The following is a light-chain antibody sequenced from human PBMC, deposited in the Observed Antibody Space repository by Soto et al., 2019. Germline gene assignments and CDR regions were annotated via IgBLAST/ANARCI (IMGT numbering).Light chain of an antibody. CDR1: SSDIGGYDY. V-gene: IGLV2-14*01. Sequence: QSALTQPASVSGSPGQSITLSCTGTSSDIGGYDYVSWYQRHPGKAPKLIIYDVNNRPSGVSNRFSGSKSVNTASLTISGLQAEDEAYYYCTSYASGSSHVVFGGGTKLTVL. CDR2: DVN. CDR3: TSYASGSSHVV. J-gene: IGLJ2*01.